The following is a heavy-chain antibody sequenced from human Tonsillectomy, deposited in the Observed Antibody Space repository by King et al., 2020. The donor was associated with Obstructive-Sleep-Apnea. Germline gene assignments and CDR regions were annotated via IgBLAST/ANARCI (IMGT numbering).Heavy chain of an antibody. CDR3: AKGEIQLWEGAFDY. CDR1: GFTFSSYS. J-gene: IGHJ4*02. CDR2: IRYDGNNK. Sequence: HVQLVESGGGVVQPGRSLRLSCAASGFTFSSYSMHWVRQAPGKGLEWVAFIRYDGNNKYYADSVKGRFTISRDNSKNTLYLQMNSLRAEDTAVYYCAKGEIQLWEGAFDYWGQGTLVTVSS. D-gene: IGHD5-18*01. V-gene: IGHV3-30*02.